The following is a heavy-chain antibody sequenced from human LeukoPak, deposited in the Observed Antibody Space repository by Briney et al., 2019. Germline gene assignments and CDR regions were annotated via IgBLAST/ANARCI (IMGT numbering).Heavy chain of an antibody. Sequence: PGGSLRLSCAASGFTFSSYWMSWVRQAPGKGLEWVANIKQDGSEKYYVDSVKGRFTISRDNAKNSLYLQMNSLRAEDTAVYYCARSRGRAAAGTGYFDYWGQGTLVTVSS. CDR2: IKQDGSEK. CDR3: ARSRGRAAAGTGYFDY. D-gene: IGHD6-13*01. J-gene: IGHJ4*02. V-gene: IGHV3-7*01. CDR1: GFTFSSYW.